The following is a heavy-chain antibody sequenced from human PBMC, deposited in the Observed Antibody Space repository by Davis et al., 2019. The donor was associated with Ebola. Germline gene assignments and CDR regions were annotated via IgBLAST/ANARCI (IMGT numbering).Heavy chain of an antibody. D-gene: IGHD3-9*01. J-gene: IGHJ6*02. CDR1: GYTFTGYY. V-gene: IGHV1-2*04. Sequence: GGSLRLSCAASGYTFTGYYMHWVRQAPGQGLEWMGWINPNSGGTNYAQKFQGWVTMTRDTSISTAYMELSRLRSDDTAVYYCARAERYYDILTGLNYYYYGMDVWGQGTTVTVSS. CDR3: ARAERYYDILTGLNYYYYGMDV. CDR2: INPNSGGT.